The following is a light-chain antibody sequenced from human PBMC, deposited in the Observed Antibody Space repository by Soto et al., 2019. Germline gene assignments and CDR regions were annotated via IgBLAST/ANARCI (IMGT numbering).Light chain of an antibody. CDR2: GAX. CDR1: QSLSSSQ. V-gene: IGKV3-20*01. CDR3: QQYSSSPPRT. Sequence: IVLTQSAGTLSLSPGESATLSCRASQSLSSSQLAWYQQKPGQATRLLXXGAXSRATGIPDRFSGSGSGKDFTLTISRLEPEDFAVYYCQQYSSSPPRTFGGGTKVDIK. J-gene: IGKJ4*01.